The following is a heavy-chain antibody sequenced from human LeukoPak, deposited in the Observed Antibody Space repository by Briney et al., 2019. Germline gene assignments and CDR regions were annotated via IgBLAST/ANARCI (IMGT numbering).Heavy chain of an antibody. CDR1: GFTFSSYG. CDR2: IWYDGTNK. CDR3: ATNRGYGSGKNYYAMDV. V-gene: IGHV3-33*01. Sequence: GGSLRLSCAASGFTFSSYGMHWVRQAPGKGLEWVAVIWYDGTNKYYADSVKGRFTISRDNSKNTLHLQTRSLRAEDTAVFYCATNRGYGSGKNYYAMDVWGQGTTVTVSS. J-gene: IGHJ6*02. D-gene: IGHD3-10*01.